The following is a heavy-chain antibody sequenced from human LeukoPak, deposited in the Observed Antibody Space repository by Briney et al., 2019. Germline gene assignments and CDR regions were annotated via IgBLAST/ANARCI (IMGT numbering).Heavy chain of an antibody. J-gene: IGHJ4*02. CDR1: GASMSRYY. CDR3: ARVDPGSCGGSCYGHDY. D-gene: IGHD2-15*01. Sequence: PSETLSLTCPVSGASMSRYYWSWSRQPPGKGLEWIGYIYSGSTNYNPSLKSRVTISVDTSKNQFSLKVSSVTAADTAVYYCARVDPGSCGGSCYGHDYWGQGTLVTVSS. CDR2: IYSGST. V-gene: IGHV4-59*01.